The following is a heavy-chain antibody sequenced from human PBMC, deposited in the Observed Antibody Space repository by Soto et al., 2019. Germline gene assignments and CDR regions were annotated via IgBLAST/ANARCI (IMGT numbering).Heavy chain of an antibody. CDR1: GFTVSSYA. V-gene: IGHV3-23*01. Sequence: GGSLRLSCAASGFTVSSYAMSWVRQAPGKGLEWVSAISGSGGSTYYVDSVKGRFTISRDNSKNTLYLQMNSLRAEDTAVYYCAKNPYDYIWGSYPPPYYMDVWGKGTTVTVSS. J-gene: IGHJ6*03. CDR3: AKNPYDYIWGSYPPPYYMDV. CDR2: ISGSGGST. D-gene: IGHD3-16*02.